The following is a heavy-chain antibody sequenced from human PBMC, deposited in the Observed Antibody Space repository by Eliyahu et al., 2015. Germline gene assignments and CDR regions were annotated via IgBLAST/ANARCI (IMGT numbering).Heavy chain of an antibody. D-gene: IGHD3-10*01. Sequence: QVQLVQSGAEVKKPGASVKVSCKASGXTFTSXYMHWVRQAPGXGXEWXGIINPSGGSTSYAXXFQGRVTMTRDTSTSTVYMELSSLRSEDTAVYYCARGSRGFGELSHSAWGQGTLVTVSS. J-gene: IGHJ5*02. V-gene: IGHV1-46*01. CDR3: ARGSRGFGELSHSA. CDR1: GXTFTSXY. CDR2: INPSGGST.